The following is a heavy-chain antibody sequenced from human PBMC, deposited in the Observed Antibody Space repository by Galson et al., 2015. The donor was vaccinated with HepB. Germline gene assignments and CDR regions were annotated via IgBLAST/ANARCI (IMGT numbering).Heavy chain of an antibody. CDR2: IYYSGST. D-gene: IGHD3-16*01. CDR1: AGSTSSGAYY. Sequence: QVQLQESGPGLVKPSQTLSLTCTVSAGSTSSGAYYWSWIRQHPGKGLEWIGYIYYSGSTYYNPSLKSRVTISVDTSKNQFSLKLSSVTAADTAVYYCARGTRVGGKGYWGQGTLVTVSS. J-gene: IGHJ4*02. CDR3: ARGTRVGGKGY. V-gene: IGHV4-31*03.